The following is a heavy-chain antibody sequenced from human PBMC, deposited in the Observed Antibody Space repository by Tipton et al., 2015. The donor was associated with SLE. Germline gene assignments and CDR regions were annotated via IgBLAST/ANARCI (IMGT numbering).Heavy chain of an antibody. CDR2: IYYSGST. CDR3: ARGHRSHFDY. J-gene: IGHJ4*02. V-gene: IGHV4-31*11. Sequence: TLSLTCAVYGGSFSGYYWSWIRQHPGKGLEWIGYIYYSGSTYYNPSLKSRVTISVDTSKNQFSLKLSSVTAADTAVYYCARGHRSHFDYWGQGTLVTVSS. CDR1: GGSFSGYY.